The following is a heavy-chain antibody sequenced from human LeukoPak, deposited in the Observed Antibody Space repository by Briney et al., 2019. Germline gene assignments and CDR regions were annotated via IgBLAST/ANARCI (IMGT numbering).Heavy chain of an antibody. V-gene: IGHV5-51*01. Sequence: HGESLKISCKGSGYSFTTYWIGWVRQMPGKGLEWMGIIYPGDSDTRYSLSFQGQVTISADKSTNTAYLQWSSLKASDTAMYYCARQPITASFDSWGQGTLVTVSS. CDR1: GYSFTTYW. CDR2: IYPGDSDT. CDR3: ARQPITASFDS. D-gene: IGHD6-13*01. J-gene: IGHJ4*02.